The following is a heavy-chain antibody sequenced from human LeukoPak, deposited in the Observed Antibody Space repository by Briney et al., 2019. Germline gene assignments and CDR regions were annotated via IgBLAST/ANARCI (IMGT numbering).Heavy chain of an antibody. CDR1: GGSISSSSYY. J-gene: IGHJ6*02. Sequence: SETLSLTCTVSGGSISSSSYYWGWIRQPPGKGLEWIGSIYYSGSTYYNPSLKSRVTISVDTSKNQFSLKLSSVTAADTAVCYCARLFGMDVWGQGTTVTVSS. CDR3: ARLFGMDV. CDR2: IYYSGST. V-gene: IGHV4-39*01.